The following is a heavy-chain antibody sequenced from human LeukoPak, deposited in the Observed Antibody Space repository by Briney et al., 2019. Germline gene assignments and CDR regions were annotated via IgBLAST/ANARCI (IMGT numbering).Heavy chain of an antibody. J-gene: IGHJ4*02. CDR3: VRDSHYYDTSDPKYRLDY. CDR2: ITSGGSPM. V-gene: IGHV3-48*03. Sequence: GGSLRLSCAASGFTFSSYEMNWVRQSPGKGLEWVAYITSGGSPMYYVDSVKGRSTISRDNAKNSLFLEVHSLRAEDTGVYYCVRDSHYYDTSDPKYRLDYWGQGTLVTVSS. CDR1: GFTFSSYE. D-gene: IGHD3-22*01.